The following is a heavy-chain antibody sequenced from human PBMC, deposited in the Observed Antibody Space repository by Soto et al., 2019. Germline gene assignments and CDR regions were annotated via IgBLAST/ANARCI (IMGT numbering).Heavy chain of an antibody. CDR2: IIPIFGTA. V-gene: IGHV1-69*12. Sequence: QVQLVQSGAEVKKPGSSVKVSCKASGGTFSSYAISWVRQAPGQGLEWMGGIIPIFGTANYAQKFQGRVTITADESTSTAYMELSSRRSEDTAVYYCARAPGLGTMIVVVTPSWGAFDIWGQGTMVTVSS. CDR3: ARAPGLGTMIVVVTPSWGAFDI. J-gene: IGHJ3*02. D-gene: IGHD3-22*01. CDR1: GGTFSSYA.